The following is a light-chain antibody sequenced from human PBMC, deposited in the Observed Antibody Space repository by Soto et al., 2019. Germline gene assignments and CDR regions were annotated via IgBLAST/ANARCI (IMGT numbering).Light chain of an antibody. CDR3: QQYNNWPWT. CDR1: QSVSSN. J-gene: IGKJ1*01. V-gene: IGKV3-15*01. Sequence: EIVMTQSPATLSVSPGERVTLSCRASQSVSSNLAWYQQKFGQAPRLLIYGASTRATGIPARISGSGSGTEFTLTNSSLQSEDFAVYFCQQYNNWPWTFGQGTKVEIK. CDR2: GAS.